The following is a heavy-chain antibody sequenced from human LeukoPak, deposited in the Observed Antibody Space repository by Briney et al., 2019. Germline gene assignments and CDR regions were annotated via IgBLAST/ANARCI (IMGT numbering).Heavy chain of an antibody. CDR2: ISGSGGNT. CDR3: AKGTKGYCSGGSCYPYDY. D-gene: IGHD2-15*01. CDR1: GFAFSSYA. V-gene: IGHV3-23*01. Sequence: GGSLRLSCAASGFAFSSYAMSWARLPPGKGLEWVSAISGSGGNTYYADSVKGRFTISRDNSKNTLYLQMNSLRVEDTAVYYCAKGTKGYCSGGSCYPYDYWGQGTLVTVSS. J-gene: IGHJ4*02.